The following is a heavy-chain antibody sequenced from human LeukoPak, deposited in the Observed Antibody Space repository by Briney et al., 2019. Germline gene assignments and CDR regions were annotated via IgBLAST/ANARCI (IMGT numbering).Heavy chain of an antibody. CDR2: ISSSSSYI. CDR1: GFTFSSYG. D-gene: IGHD2-15*01. Sequence: GGSLRLSCAASGFTFSSYGMSWVRQAPGKRLEWVSSISSSSSYIYYADSVKGRFTISRDNAKNSLYLQMNSLRAEDTAVYYCARIVHSGHFDYWGQGTLVTVSS. V-gene: IGHV3-21*01. J-gene: IGHJ4*02. CDR3: ARIVHSGHFDY.